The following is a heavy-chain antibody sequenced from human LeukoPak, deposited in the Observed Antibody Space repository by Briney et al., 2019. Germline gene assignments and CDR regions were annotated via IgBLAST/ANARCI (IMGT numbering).Heavy chain of an antibody. Sequence: GGSLRLSCAVSGFTFSSYSMNWVRQAPGKGLEWVSSISTSSSYIYYADSVKGRFTISRDNAKKSLYLQMNSLRAEDTAVYYCARDAAAAATGAFDIWGQGTMVTVSS. V-gene: IGHV3-21*01. CDR2: ISTSSSYI. CDR3: ARDAAAAATGAFDI. J-gene: IGHJ3*02. D-gene: IGHD6-13*01. CDR1: GFTFSSYS.